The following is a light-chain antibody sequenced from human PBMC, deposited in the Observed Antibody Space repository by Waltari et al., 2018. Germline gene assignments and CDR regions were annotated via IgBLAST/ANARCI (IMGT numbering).Light chain of an antibody. CDR1: SSDVGGYNY. V-gene: IGLV2-14*01. CDR2: DVS. CDR3: ASYTSSSTWV. Sequence: QSALTQPASVSGSPGQSITISCTGTSSDVGGYNYVCWYQQYPGKAPKLMIYDVSSRPSGVSNRFSGSKSGNTASLTSSGLQAEDEADYYCASYTSSSTWVFGGGTKLTVL. J-gene: IGLJ3*02.